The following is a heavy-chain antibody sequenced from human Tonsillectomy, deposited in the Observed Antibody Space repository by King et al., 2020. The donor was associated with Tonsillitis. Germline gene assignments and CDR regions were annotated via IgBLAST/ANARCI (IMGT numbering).Heavy chain of an antibody. D-gene: IGHD4-17*01. CDR3: ARHDHGDYIAFDI. CDR1: GGSISGSSYY. Sequence: QLQLQESGPGLVKPSETLSLTCTVSGGSISGSSYYWGWIRQPPGKGLEWIGSIYYSGSAYYNPSLKSRVTISVDTSKNQFSLKLSSVTAADTAVYYCARHDHGDYIAFDIWGQGTMVTVSS. V-gene: IGHV4-39*01. J-gene: IGHJ3*02. CDR2: IYYSGSA.